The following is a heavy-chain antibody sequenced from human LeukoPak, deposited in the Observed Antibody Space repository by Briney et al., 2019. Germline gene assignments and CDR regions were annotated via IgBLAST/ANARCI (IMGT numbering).Heavy chain of an antibody. CDR2: IYYSGST. J-gene: IGHJ4*02. V-gene: IGHV4-59*01. D-gene: IGHD2-21*02. CDR1: GGSISSYY. CDR3: ARGVPHCGGGCYTHYFFDY. Sequence: SETLSLTCTVSGGSISSYYWSWIRQPPGKGLEWIGYIYYSGSTNYNPSLKSRVTISVDTSKNQFSLKLSSVTAADTAVYYCARGVPHCGGGCYTHYFFDYWGQGTLVTVSS.